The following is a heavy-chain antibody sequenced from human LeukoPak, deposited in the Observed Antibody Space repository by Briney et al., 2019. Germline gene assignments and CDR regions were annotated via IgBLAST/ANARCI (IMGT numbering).Heavy chain of an antibody. CDR2: IYTSGST. CDR3: ARHKRSSRTQVLFFDY. Sequence: SETLSLTCTVSGGSISSYYWSWIRQPAGKGLEWIGRIYTSGSTNYNPSLKSRVTMSVDTSKNQFSLKLSSVTAADTAVYYCARHKRSSRTQVLFFDYWGQGTLVTVSS. D-gene: IGHD6-13*01. CDR1: GGSISSYY. V-gene: IGHV4-4*07. J-gene: IGHJ4*02.